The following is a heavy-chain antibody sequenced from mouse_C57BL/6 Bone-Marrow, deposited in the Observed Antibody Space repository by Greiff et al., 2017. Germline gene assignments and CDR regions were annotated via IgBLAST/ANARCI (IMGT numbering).Heavy chain of an antibody. CDR1: GYSITSDY. Sequence: DVKLQESGPGLAKPSQTLSLTCSVTGYSITSDYWNWIRKFPGNKLEYMGYISYSGSTYYTPSLKSRISITRDTSKNQYYLQLNSVTTEDTATYYCARCYWGGYYDYAMDYWGQGTSVTVSS. V-gene: IGHV3-8*01. CDR3: ARCYWGGYYDYAMDY. D-gene: IGHD2-3*01. J-gene: IGHJ4*01. CDR2: ISYSGST.